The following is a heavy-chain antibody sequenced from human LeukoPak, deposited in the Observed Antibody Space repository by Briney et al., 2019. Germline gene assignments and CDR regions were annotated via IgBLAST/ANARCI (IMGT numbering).Heavy chain of an antibody. V-gene: IGHV3-66*01. CDR2: IYSDGKT. CDR1: GFSVNGNY. J-gene: IGHJ4*02. Sequence: PGGSLRLSCAASGFSVNGNYWTWVRQAPGKGPQWISLIYSDGKTRYADSVRGRFTFSRDNSKYTLYLQMDSLKAEDTAVYYCAGGDYPLTYWGQGSLVTVSS. D-gene: IGHD4-17*01. CDR3: AGGDYPLTY.